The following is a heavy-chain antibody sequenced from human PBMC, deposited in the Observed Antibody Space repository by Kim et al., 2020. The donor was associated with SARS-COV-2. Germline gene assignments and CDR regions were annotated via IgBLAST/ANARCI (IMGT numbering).Heavy chain of an antibody. CDR3: ARGPQVGRTVFDQ. V-gene: IGHV4-61*01. D-gene: IGHD1-26*01. CDR2: IYSDGAT. CDR1: GGSVSSGTYY. J-gene: IGHJ4*02. Sequence: SETLSLTCTVSGGSVSSGTYYWSWIRQPPGKGLECIGYIYSDGATNYNPSLKSRVSISIDTSKNQFSLSLSSVTAADTAVYYCARGPQVGRTVFDQWGQGTLVTVSS.